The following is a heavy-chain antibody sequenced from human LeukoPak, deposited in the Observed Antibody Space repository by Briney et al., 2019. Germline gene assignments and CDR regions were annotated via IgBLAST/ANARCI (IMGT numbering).Heavy chain of an antibody. V-gene: IGHV4-59*08. CDR3: ARAAYSTGGPHGY. Sequence: SSETLSLTCTVSGGSISSYYWSWIRQPPGKGLEWIGYIYYSGSTNYNPSLKSRVTISVDTSKNQFSLKLSSVTAADTAVYYCARAAYSTGGPHGYWGQGTLVTVSS. CDR1: GGSISSYY. CDR2: IYYSGST. J-gene: IGHJ4*02. D-gene: IGHD2-21*01.